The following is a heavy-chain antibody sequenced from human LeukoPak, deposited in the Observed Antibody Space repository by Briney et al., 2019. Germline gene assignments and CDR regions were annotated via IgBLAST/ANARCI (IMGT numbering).Heavy chain of an antibody. CDR3: ARSTGTTYYYYYYMDV. D-gene: IGHD1-1*01. CDR1: GYTFTSYY. CDR2: ISAYNGNT. V-gene: IGHV1-18*04. Sequence: GASVKVSCKASGYTFTSYYMHWVRQAPGQGLEWMGWISAYNGNTNYAQKLQGRVTMTTDTSTSTAYMELRSLRSDDTAVYYCARSTGTTYYYYYYMDVWGKGTTVTVSS. J-gene: IGHJ6*03.